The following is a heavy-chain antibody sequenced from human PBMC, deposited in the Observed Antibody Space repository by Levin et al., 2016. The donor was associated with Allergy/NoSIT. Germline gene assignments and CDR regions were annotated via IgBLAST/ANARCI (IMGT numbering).Heavy chain of an antibody. CDR2: IDPSDSYT. V-gene: IGHV5-10-1*01. J-gene: IGHJ4*02. CDR1: GYSFTSYW. Sequence: KVSCKGSGYSFTSYWISWVRQMPGKGLEWMGRIDPSDSYTNYSPSFQGHVTISADKSISTAYLQWSSLKASDTAMYYCALASLKKCHYWGQGTLVTVSS. CDR3: ALASLKKCHY.